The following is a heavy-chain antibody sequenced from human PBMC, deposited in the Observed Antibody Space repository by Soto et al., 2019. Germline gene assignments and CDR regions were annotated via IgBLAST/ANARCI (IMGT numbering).Heavy chain of an antibody. CDR2: ISGSGGST. CDR1: GFIFSSYA. Sequence: GGSLRLSCAASGFIFSSYAMSWVRQAPGKGLEWVSAISGSGGSTYYADSVKGRFTISRDNSKNTLYLQMNSLRAEDTAVYYCAKSEGYYYYGMDVWGQGTTVTVSS. J-gene: IGHJ6*02. CDR3: AKSEGYYYYGMDV. V-gene: IGHV3-23*01.